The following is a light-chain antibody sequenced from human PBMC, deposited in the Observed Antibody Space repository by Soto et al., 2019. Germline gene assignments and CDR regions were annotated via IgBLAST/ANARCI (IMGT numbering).Light chain of an antibody. J-gene: IGKJ2*01. CDR2: KAS. CDR1: QSIVTW. Sequence: QMTQSPSTLSASVGDRVTITCRASQSIVTWLAWYQQKPGKAPKLLIYKASSVESGVPSRFSGSGSGTEFTLTINSLQPDDIATYYCQHYNDYPVTFGQGTKLEIK. V-gene: IGKV1-5*03. CDR3: QHYNDYPVT.